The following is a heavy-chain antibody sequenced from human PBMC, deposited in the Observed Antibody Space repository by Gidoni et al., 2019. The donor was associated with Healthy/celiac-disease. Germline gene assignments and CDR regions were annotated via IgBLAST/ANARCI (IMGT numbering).Heavy chain of an antibody. CDR2: IIPILGIA. CDR3: AREARNDSSGYYGAWFDP. CDR1: GGTFSSYT. J-gene: IGHJ5*02. Sequence: QVQLVQSGAEVKKPGSSVKVSCKASGGTFSSYTISWVRQAPGQGLEWMGRIIPILGIANYAQKFQGRVTITADKSTSTAYMELSSLRSEDTVVYYCAREARNDSSGYYGAWFDPWGQGTLVTVSS. D-gene: IGHD3-22*01. V-gene: IGHV1-69*08.